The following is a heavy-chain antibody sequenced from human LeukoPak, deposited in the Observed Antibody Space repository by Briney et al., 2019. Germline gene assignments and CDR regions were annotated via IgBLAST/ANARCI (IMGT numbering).Heavy chain of an antibody. Sequence: PGGSLRLSCVTSGFTFSAYNMNWVRQAPGKGLEWVSCIRSSSNYIYYADSVKGRFTISRDNAKNSLYLQMNSLRAEDTAVYYCARDEGVSFDYWGQGTLVTVSS. V-gene: IGHV3-21*01. J-gene: IGHJ4*02. CDR2: IRSSSNYI. CDR1: GFTFSAYN. CDR3: ARDEGVSFDY.